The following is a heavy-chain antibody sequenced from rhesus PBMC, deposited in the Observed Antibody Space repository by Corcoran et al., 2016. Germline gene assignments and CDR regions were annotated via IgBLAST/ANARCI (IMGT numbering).Heavy chain of an antibody. V-gene: IGHV5-43*01. Sequence: EVHMVQSGAAVKWPGDSRRISCKTAGYSCTSCWPTVALHLPGKGLEWLWSIYSDDSDTRYNPSFQGHVTISADKSISTTYLQWSSLKASDTATYYCAKVLVGGGWSGAFDFWGQGLRVTVSS. CDR3: AKVLVGGGWSGAFDF. J-gene: IGHJ3*01. CDR1: GYSCTSCW. D-gene: IGHD6S26*01. CDR2: IYSDDSDT.